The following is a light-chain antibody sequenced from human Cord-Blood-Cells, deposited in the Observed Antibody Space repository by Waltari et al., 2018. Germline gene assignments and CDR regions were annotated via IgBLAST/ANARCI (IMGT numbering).Light chain of an antibody. CDR1: QSVSSSY. CDR2: GAS. J-gene: IGKJ1*01. CDR3: QQYGSSPPWT. Sequence: EIVLPPSPGTLSLSPGERATLSCRASQSVSSSYLAWYQQKPGQAPRLLIYGASSRASGIPDRFSGSGSGTDFTLTISRLEPEDFAVDYCQQYGSSPPWTFGQGTKVEIK. V-gene: IGKV3-20*01.